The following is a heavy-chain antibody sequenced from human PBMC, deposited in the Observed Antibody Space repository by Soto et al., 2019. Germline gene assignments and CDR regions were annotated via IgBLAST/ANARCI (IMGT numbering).Heavy chain of an antibody. J-gene: IGHJ4*02. CDR1: GFAVGGFY. D-gene: IGHD2-15*01. Sequence: GGSLRLSCAASGFAVGGFYMNWVRQAPGKGLEWVSVMFTTGTTYYADSVKGRFTISRDNSKNTLYLQMNSLRAEDTAVYYCAKDLRPLDIVVVVAAHDYWGQGTLVTVSS. V-gene: IGHV3-53*01. CDR3: AKDLRPLDIVVVVAAHDY. CDR2: MFTTGTT.